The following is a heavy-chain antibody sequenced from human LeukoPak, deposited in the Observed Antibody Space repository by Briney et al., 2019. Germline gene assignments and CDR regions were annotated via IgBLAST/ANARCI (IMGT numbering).Heavy chain of an antibody. D-gene: IGHD3-10*01. CDR1: GFTHTNYA. J-gene: IGHJ4*02. CDR2: ISYDGNSK. Sequence: PGGSLRLSCVATGFTHTNYAMHWVRQAPGKELAWVALISYDGNSKHHAYSVKDRFTISRDNSKNTLYLQMNSLRVEDTAVYYCARTYNYGSGKDGSFDSWGQGTLVTVSS. CDR3: ARTYNYGSGKDGSFDS. V-gene: IGHV3-30*04.